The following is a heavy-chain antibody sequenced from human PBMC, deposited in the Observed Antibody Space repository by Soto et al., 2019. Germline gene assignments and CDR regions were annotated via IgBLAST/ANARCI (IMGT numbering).Heavy chain of an antibody. CDR3: ARSEHAGKGYYDSSGYYWL. CDR1: GYTFTSYG. J-gene: IGHJ4*02. D-gene: IGHD3-22*01. Sequence: QVQLVQSGAEVKKPGASVKVSCKASGYTFTSYGISWVRQAPGQGLEWMGWISAYNGNTNYAQKLQGRVTMTTDTSTSTAYMGLRRLRSDDTAGYYCARSEHAGKGYYDSSGYYWLWGQGTLVTVSS. V-gene: IGHV1-18*01. CDR2: ISAYNGNT.